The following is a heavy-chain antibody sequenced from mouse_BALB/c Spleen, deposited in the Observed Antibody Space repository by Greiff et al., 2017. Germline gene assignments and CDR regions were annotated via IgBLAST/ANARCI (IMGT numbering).Heavy chain of an antibody. CDR1: GYNFTSYW. J-gene: IGHJ4*01. CDR3: AREGGTARAVYAMTT. Sequence: QVQLQQPGAELVKPGTSVKLSCKASGYNFTSYWINWVKLRPGQGLEWIGDIYPGSGSTNYNEKFKSKATLTVDKSSSTAYMQLSSLASEDSALYYCAREGGTARAVYAMTTGVKEPQSPSPQ. CDR2: IYPGSGST. D-gene: IGHD3-3*01. V-gene: IGHV1-55*01.